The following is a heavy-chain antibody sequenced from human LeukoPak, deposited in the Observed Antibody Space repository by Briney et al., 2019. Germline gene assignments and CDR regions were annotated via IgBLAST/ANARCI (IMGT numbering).Heavy chain of an antibody. J-gene: IGHJ4*02. CDR1: GLTSRNFW. CDR2: IKQDGSGQ. Sequence: GGSLRLSCAASGLTSRNFWMCWVRQAPGKGLEWAATIKQDGSGQYYVDSVKGRFTISRDNAQNSLYLQMNNLRAEDTAVYYCARSYGHSIDYWGQGTLVTVSS. D-gene: IGHD3-10*01. CDR3: ARSYGHSIDY. V-gene: IGHV3-7*01.